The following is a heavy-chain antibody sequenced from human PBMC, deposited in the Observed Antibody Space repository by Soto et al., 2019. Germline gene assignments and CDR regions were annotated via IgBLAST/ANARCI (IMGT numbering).Heavy chain of an antibody. V-gene: IGHV3-49*03. CDR1: GFTFGDYA. Sequence: EVQLVESGGGLVQPGRSLRLSCTTSGFTFGDYAMSWFRQSPGKGLEWVGFISSKAYGGTTEYAASVKGRFTFSRDESKSIAYLQMNSLKTEDTAVYYCTRGREWELLLSHYWGQGTLVTVSS. CDR3: TRGREWELLLSHY. J-gene: IGHJ4*02. CDR2: ISSKAYGGTT. D-gene: IGHD1-26*01.